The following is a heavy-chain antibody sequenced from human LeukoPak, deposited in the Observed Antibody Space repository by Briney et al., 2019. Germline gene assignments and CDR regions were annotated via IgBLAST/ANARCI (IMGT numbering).Heavy chain of an antibody. CDR2: IKSDGST. D-gene: IGHD2-21*01. CDR3: ARATSEIGGYSLEYFRH. V-gene: IGHV3-74*01. J-gene: IGHJ1*01. CDR1: GFTFSSYL. Sequence: GGSLSLSCAASGFTFSSYLIHWDRQAPGKGLVWVSRIKSDGSTNYADSVKGRFTISRDNAKNTVSLQMNSLRAEDTGVYYCARATSEIGGYSLEYFRHWGQGALVTVSS.